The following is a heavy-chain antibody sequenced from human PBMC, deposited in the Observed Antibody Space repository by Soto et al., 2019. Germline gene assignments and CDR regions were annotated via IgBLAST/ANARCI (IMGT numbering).Heavy chain of an antibody. CDR1: GFTFSSYW. CDR2: INSDGSST. V-gene: IGHV3-74*01. D-gene: IGHD1-26*01. CDR3: ARDPHQTGWGHIGYYYYGMDV. Sequence: GGSLRLSCAASGFTFSSYWMHWVRQAPGKGPVWVSRINSDGSSTSYADSVKGRFTISRDNAKNTLYLQMNSLRAEDTAVYYCARDPHQTGWGHIGYYYYGMDVWGQGTTVTVSS. J-gene: IGHJ6*02.